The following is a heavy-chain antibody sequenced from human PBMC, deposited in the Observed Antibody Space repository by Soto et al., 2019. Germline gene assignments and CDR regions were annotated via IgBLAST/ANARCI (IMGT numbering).Heavy chain of an antibody. V-gene: IGHV3-21*01. CDR3: AREDSTSSMGMDV. Sequence: EVQLVESGGGLVKPGGSLRLSCAASGFIFSSYSMNWVRQAPGKGLEWVSSISSSSSYIYYADSVKGRFTISRDNANNSLYLQMNSLRAEDTAVYYCAREDSTSSMGMDVWGQGTTVTVSS. CDR1: GFIFSSYS. D-gene: IGHD2-2*01. J-gene: IGHJ6*02. CDR2: ISSSSSYI.